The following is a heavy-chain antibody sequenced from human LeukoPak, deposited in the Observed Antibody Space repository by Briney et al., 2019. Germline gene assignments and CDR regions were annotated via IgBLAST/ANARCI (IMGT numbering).Heavy chain of an antibody. V-gene: IGHV3-23*01. D-gene: IGHD2-2*01. CDR1: GFTFSSYA. CDR3: AKGRLSLGYCSSTSCSSWFDP. Sequence: GGSLRLSCAASGFTFSSYAMSGVRQAPGKGLEWVSAISGSGDSTYYADSVKGRFTISRDNSKNKLYLQMNSLRAEDTAVYYCAKGRLSLGYCSSTSCSSWFDPWGQGTLVTVSS. J-gene: IGHJ5*02. CDR2: ISGSGDST.